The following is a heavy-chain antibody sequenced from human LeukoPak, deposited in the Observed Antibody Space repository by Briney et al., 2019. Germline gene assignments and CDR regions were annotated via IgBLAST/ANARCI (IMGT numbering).Heavy chain of an antibody. Sequence: SETLSLTCAVYGGSFRGYYWSWIRQPPGKGLEWIGEINDGGSTNYNPSLKSRVTISVDTSMNQFSLKLSSVTAADTAHYYCARGLGFGESRPYYYDYWGQGNLVTVST. V-gene: IGHV4-34*01. CDR3: ARGLGFGESRPYYYDY. D-gene: IGHD3-10*01. CDR2: INDGGST. J-gene: IGHJ4*02. CDR1: GGSFRGYY.